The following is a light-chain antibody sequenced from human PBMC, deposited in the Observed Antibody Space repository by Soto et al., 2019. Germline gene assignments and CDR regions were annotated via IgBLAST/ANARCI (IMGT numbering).Light chain of an antibody. Sequence: EIVLTQSPGTLSLSPGERATLSCRASQSVSSSYLGWYQQKPGQAPRLLIYDASSRATGIPDRFSGSGSGTDFTLTISRLEPEDFAVYYWQQYGSSSYTFGQGTKLEIK. CDR2: DAS. CDR1: QSVSSSY. J-gene: IGKJ2*01. V-gene: IGKV3-20*01. CDR3: QQYGSSSYT.